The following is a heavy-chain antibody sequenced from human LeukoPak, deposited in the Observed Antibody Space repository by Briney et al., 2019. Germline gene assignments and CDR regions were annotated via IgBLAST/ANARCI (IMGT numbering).Heavy chain of an antibody. CDR3: ARSDYDFWSGPEY. J-gene: IGHJ4*02. CDR2: INSDGSST. D-gene: IGHD3-3*01. V-gene: IGHV3-74*01. Sequence: SGGSLRLSCAASGFTFSSYWIHWVRQAPGKGLVWVSRINSDGSSTSYADSVKGRFTISRDNAKNTLYLQMNSLRAEDTAVYYCARSDYDFWSGPEYWGQGTLVTVSS. CDR1: GFTFSSYW.